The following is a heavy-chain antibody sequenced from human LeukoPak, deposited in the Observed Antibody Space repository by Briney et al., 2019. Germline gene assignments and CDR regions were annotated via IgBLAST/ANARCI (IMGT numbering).Heavy chain of an antibody. V-gene: IGHV4-59*08. J-gene: IGHJ4*02. D-gene: IGHD3-22*01. CDR3: TGSSRGYYHDFDY. CDR2: ISYSGST. CDR1: GGSISSYY. Sequence: SETLSLTCTVSGGSISSYYWSWIRQPPGKGLEWIGYISYSGSTNSNPSLKSRVTISVDTSKNHFSLKPTSVTAADTAVYYCTGSSRGYYHDFDYWGQGTLVTVSS.